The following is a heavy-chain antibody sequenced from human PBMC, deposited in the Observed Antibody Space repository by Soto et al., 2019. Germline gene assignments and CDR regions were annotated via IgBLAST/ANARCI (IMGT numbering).Heavy chain of an antibody. CDR2: IGTAGDT. Sequence: EVQLVESGGGLVQPGGSLRLSCAASGFTFSSYDMHWVRQATGKGLEWVSAIGTAGDTYYPGSVKGRFTISRENAKNSLYLQMNSLRAGDTAVYYCARGTANYDFWSGEFDYWGQGTLVTVSS. D-gene: IGHD3-3*01. V-gene: IGHV3-13*01. CDR3: ARGTANYDFWSGEFDY. CDR1: GFTFSSYD. J-gene: IGHJ4*02.